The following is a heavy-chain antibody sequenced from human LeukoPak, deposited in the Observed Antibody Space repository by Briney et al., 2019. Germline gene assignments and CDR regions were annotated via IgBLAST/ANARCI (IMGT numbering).Heavy chain of an antibody. Sequence: PGGSLRLSCAASGFTFSSYSMNWVRQAPGKGLGWVSSISSSSSYIYYADSVKGRFTISRDNAKNSLYLQMNSLRAEDTAVYYCARDGYNWIKDAFDIWGQGTMVTVSS. D-gene: IGHD1/OR15-1a*01. CDR1: GFTFSSYS. CDR2: ISSSSSYI. CDR3: ARDGYNWIKDAFDI. J-gene: IGHJ3*02. V-gene: IGHV3-21*01.